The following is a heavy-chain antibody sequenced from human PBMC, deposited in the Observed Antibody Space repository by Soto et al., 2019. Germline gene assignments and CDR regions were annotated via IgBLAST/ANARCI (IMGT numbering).Heavy chain of an antibody. CDR2: IYYSGST. CDR3: ASYDYISGSYYSY. J-gene: IGHJ1*01. V-gene: IGHV4-31*03. CDR1: GGSISSGGYY. Sequence: PSETLSLTCTVSGGSISSGGYYWSWIRQHPGKGLEWIGYIYYSGSTYYNPSLKSRVTISVDTSKNQFSLKLSSVTAADTAVYYCASYDYISGSYYSYCGQGTLVTVSS. D-gene: IGHD3-16*01.